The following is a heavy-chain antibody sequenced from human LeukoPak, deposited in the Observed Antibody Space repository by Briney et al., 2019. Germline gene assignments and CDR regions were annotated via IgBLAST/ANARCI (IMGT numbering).Heavy chain of an antibody. Sequence: EGSLRLSCAVSGFTVSSNYMSWVRQAPGKGLEWVSVMYSGGSTYYADSVKGRFTISRHNSKNTLYLEINSLRPDDTAVYYCARGGGDYNPFDYWGQGTLVTDSS. CDR1: GFTVSSNY. CDR2: MYSGGST. V-gene: IGHV3-53*04. J-gene: IGHJ4*02. D-gene: IGHD4-17*01. CDR3: ARGGGDYNPFDY.